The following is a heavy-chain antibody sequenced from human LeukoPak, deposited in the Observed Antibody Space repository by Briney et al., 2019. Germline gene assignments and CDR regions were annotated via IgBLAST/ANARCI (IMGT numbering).Heavy chain of an antibody. V-gene: IGHV1-69*13. CDR2: IIPIFGTA. J-gene: IGHJ4*02. D-gene: IGHD6-13*01. CDR1: GGTFSSYA. Sequence: SVKVSCKASGGTFSSYAISWVRQAPGQGLEWMGGIIPIFGTANYAQRFQGRVTITADESTSTAYMELSSLRSEDTAVYYCAREIAAAGTLAIYYFDYWGQGTLVTVSS. CDR3: AREIAAAGTLAIYYFDY.